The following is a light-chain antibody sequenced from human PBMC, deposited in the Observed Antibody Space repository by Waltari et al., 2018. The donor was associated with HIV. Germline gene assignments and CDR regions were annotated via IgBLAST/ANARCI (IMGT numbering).Light chain of an antibody. CDR3: QQSYNTPRT. Sequence: DIQMTQSPSSLSASVGDRVTLTCRASQTISSYLNWYPQKPGQAPKLLMYVASSLQSGVPSRFSGSGSGTDFTLTISNPQPEDFATYYCQQSYNTPRTFGQGTKVEI. J-gene: IGKJ1*01. CDR1: QTISSY. V-gene: IGKV1-39*01. CDR2: VAS.